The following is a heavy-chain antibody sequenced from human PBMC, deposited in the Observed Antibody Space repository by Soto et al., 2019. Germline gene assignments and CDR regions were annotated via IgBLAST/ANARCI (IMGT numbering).Heavy chain of an antibody. CDR1: GGSISSSSYY. J-gene: IGHJ3*02. Sequence: NPSETLSLTCTVSGGSISSSSYYWGWIRQPPGKGLEWIGSIYYSGSTYYNPSLKSRVTISVDTSKNQFSLKLSSVTAADTAVYYCARRYSYGYKDAFDIWGQGTMVTVSS. CDR3: ARRYSYGYKDAFDI. CDR2: IYYSGST. D-gene: IGHD5-18*01. V-gene: IGHV4-39*01.